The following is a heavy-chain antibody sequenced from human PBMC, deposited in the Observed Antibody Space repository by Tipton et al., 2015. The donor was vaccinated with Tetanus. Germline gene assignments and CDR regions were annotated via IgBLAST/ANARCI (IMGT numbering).Heavy chain of an antibody. CDR2: IYSSGST. V-gene: IGHV4-59*01. Sequence: GLVKPSGTLSLTCNVSGGSITSYFWSWIRQAPGKGLEWIGYIYSSGSTNYNPSLKSRVTMSVDTAGNQISLKLTSVSAADTAVYYCARAAIQLFDQWGQGIPVIVSS. J-gene: IGHJ4*02. CDR1: GGSITSYF. D-gene: IGHD5-18*01. CDR3: ARAAIQLFDQ.